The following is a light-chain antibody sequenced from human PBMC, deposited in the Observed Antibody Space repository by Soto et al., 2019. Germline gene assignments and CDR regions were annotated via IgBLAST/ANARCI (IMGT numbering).Light chain of an antibody. J-gene: IGKJ1*01. CDR3: QQYDTSPRT. V-gene: IGKV3-15*01. CDR2: DVT. CDR1: QSVSSN. Sequence: EIVMTQSPGTLSMSPGERATLSCRASQSVSSNLAWYQQKPGQAPRRLIYDVTTRATGIPARFSGSGSGTEFTLTISGLEPEDFAVYYCQQYDTSPRTFGQGTKVEIK.